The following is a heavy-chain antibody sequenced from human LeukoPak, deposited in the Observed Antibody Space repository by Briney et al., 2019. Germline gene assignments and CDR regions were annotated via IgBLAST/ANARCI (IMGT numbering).Heavy chain of an antibody. V-gene: IGHV1-2*02. D-gene: IGHD6-19*01. CDR2: INPNSGGT. Sequence: ASVKVSCKAFGYTFTGYYMHWVRQAPGQGLEWMGWINPNSGGTNYAQKFQGRVTMTRDTSISTAYMELSRLRSDDTAVYYCARDQQWDYYYMDVWGKGTTVTVSS. CDR3: ARDQQWDYYYMDV. J-gene: IGHJ6*03. CDR1: GYTFTGYY.